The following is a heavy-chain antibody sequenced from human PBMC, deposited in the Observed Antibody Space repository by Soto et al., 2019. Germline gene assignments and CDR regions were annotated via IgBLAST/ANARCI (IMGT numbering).Heavy chain of an antibody. J-gene: IGHJ6*02. D-gene: IGHD3-3*01. CDR2: IKSKTDGGTT. CDR1: GFTFSSYA. CDR3: TTDQPIRFLEWLEGPYYYGMDV. Sequence: PGGSLRLSCAASGFTFSSYAMNWVRQAPGKGLEWVGRIKSKTDGGTTDYAAPVKGRFTISRDDSKNTLYLQMNSLKTEDTAVYYCTTDQPIRFLEWLEGPYYYGMDVWGQGTTVTVSS. V-gene: IGHV3-15*07.